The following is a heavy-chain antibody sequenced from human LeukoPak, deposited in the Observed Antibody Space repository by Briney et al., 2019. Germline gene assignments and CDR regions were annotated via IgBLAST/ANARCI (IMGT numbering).Heavy chain of an antibody. D-gene: IGHD2-2*01. Sequence: GASVKVSCKASGYTFTGYYMHWVRQAPGQGLEWMGWINPNSGGTNYAQKFQGRVTMTRDTSISTAYMELSRLRSDDTAVYYCARAHRLPSTSLIVVVPAAMGYWGQGTLVTVSS. CDR3: ARAHRLPSTSLIVVVPAAMGY. J-gene: IGHJ4*02. CDR2: INPNSGGT. V-gene: IGHV1-2*02. CDR1: GYTFTGYY.